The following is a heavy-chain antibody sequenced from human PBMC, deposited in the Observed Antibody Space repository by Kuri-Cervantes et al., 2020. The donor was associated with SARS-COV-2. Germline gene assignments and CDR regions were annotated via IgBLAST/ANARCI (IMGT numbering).Heavy chain of an antibody. CDR2: ISSSGSYI. D-gene: IGHD6-19*01. Sequence: ESLKISCAASGFTFRSYSMNWGRQAPGKGLEGVSSISSSGSYIYYADSVKGRFTISRDNSKNTLYLQMNSLRAEATAVYYCAKDAEQWLVPERNWFDPWGQGTLVTVSS. J-gene: IGHJ5*02. CDR3: AKDAEQWLVPERNWFDP. V-gene: IGHV3-21*01. CDR1: GFTFRSYS.